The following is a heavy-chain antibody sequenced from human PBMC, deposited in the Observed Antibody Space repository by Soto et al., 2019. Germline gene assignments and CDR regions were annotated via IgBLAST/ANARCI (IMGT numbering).Heavy chain of an antibody. CDR2: INVGDDKT. CDR3: ARAKYDYIWGSYHPFDQ. D-gene: IGHD3-16*02. Sequence: QDQLVQSGAEVKKPGASVRLSCKVSGKSFDNFAVHWVRQTPGQRPEWMGRINVGDDKTKYSEKFQGRVIVSYDTSATTAYMELRALSSEDTAVYYCARAKYDYIWGSYHPFDQWAQGAQVTVAS. J-gene: IGHJ4*02. V-gene: IGHV1-3*01. CDR1: GKSFDNFA.